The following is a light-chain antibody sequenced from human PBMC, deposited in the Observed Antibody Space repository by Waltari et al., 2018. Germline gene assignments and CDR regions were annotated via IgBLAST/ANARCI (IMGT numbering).Light chain of an antibody. CDR1: QSISTY. V-gene: IGKV1-39*01. J-gene: IGKJ2*01. CDR2: AAS. Sequence: DIQMTQSPSSLSASVGDRVTITCRASQSISTYLNWYQVKPGKAPKLLISAASTLQGGVPSRFSGSGFGADFTLTISNLQPDDYATYYCQQSYSIPCAFGQGTKLEIK. CDR3: QQSYSIPCA.